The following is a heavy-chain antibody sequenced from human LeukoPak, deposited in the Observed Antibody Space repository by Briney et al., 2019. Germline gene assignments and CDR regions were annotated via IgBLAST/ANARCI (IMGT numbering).Heavy chain of an antibody. D-gene: IGHD3-22*01. V-gene: IGHV3-74*01. CDR1: GFTFSSYW. CDR2: INSDGSST. J-gene: IGHJ4*02. Sequence: GGPLRLSCAASGFTFSSYWMHWVRQAPGKGLVWVSRINSDGSSTSYADSVKGRFTISRDNAKNTLYLQMNSLRAEDTAVYYCARGGRYYYDGSGYCYFDYWGQGTLVTVSS. CDR3: ARGGRYYYDGSGYCYFDY.